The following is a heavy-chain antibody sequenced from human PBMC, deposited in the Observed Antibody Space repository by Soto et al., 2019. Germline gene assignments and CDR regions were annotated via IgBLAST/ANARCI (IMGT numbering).Heavy chain of an antibody. Sequence: XETLSLACTVSGGSISSSSYYWGWIRQPPGKGLEWIGSIYYSGSTYYNPSLKSRVTISVDTSKNQFSLKLSSVTAADTAVYYCARKTGGYSGYDFYYWGQGTLVTVSS. D-gene: IGHD5-12*01. CDR3: ARKTGGYSGYDFYY. J-gene: IGHJ4*02. CDR1: GGSISSSSYY. CDR2: IYYSGST. V-gene: IGHV4-39*01.